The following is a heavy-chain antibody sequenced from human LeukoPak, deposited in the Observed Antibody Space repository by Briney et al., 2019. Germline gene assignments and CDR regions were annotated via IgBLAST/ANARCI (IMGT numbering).Heavy chain of an antibody. CDR3: ARIGLVTDAFDI. D-gene: IGHD6-6*01. Sequence: YXXXXIRQPPGXGXEWVGEINHSGSTNYNPSLKSRVTISVDTSKIQFSLKLSSVTAADTAVYYCARIGLVTDAFDIWGQGTMVTVSS. V-gene: IGHV4-34*01. CDR2: INHSGST. J-gene: IGHJ3*02. CDR1: YX.